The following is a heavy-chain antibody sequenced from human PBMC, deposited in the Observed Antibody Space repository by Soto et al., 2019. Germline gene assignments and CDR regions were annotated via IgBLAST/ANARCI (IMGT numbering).Heavy chain of an antibody. J-gene: IGHJ4*02. V-gene: IGHV4-34*01. CDR1: GGSFSGYY. CDR3: ARSSRLDY. CDR2: INHSGST. D-gene: IGHD6-13*01. Sequence: SETLSLTCAVYGGSFSGYYWSWIRQPPGKGLEWIGEINHSGSTNYNPSLKSRVTISVDTSKNQFSLKLSSVTAADTAVYYCARSSRLDYWGQGTLVTVSS.